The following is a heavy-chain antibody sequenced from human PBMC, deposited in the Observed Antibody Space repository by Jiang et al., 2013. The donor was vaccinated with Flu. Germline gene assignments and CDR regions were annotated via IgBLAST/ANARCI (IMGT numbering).Heavy chain of an antibody. CDR3: ARPGVGSGSYPYYYYYYGMDV. D-gene: IGHD3-10*01. CDR2: YPGDSDT. Sequence: YPGDSDTRYSPSFQGQVTISADKSISTAYLQWSSLKASDTAMYYCARPGVGSGSYPYYYYYYGMDVWGQGTTVTVSS. J-gene: IGHJ6*02. V-gene: IGHV5-51*01.